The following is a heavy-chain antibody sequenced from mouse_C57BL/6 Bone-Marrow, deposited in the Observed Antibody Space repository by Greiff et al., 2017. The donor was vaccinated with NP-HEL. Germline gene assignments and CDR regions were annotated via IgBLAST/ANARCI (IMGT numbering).Heavy chain of an antibody. Sequence: VQLQQPGAELVKPGASVKLSCQASGYTFTSYWMQWVKQRPGQGLEWIGEIDPSDSYTNYNQKFKGKATLTVDPSSSTAYMQLRSLTAEDSAVYYCARCGGSPGDYWGQGTTLTVSS. CDR3: ARCGGSPGDY. D-gene: IGHD1-1*01. CDR1: GYTFTSYW. V-gene: IGHV1-50*01. CDR2: IDPSDSYT. J-gene: IGHJ2*01.